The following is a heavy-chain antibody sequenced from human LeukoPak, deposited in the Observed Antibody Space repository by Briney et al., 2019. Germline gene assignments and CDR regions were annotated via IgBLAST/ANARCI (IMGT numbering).Heavy chain of an antibody. CDR3: ARESPGPQDSAFDI. Sequence: GASVKVSCKASGYTFTSYAMNWVRQAPGQGLEWMGWINTNTGNPTYAQGFTGRFVFSLDTSVSTAYLQISSLKAEDTAVYYCARESPGPQDSAFDIWGQGTMVTVSS. J-gene: IGHJ3*02. V-gene: IGHV7-4-1*02. D-gene: IGHD2-15*01. CDR2: INTNTGNP. CDR1: GYTFTSYA.